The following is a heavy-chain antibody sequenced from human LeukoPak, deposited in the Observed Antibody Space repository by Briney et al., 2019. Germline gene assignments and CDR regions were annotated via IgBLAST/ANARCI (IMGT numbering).Heavy chain of an antibody. D-gene: IGHD5-24*01. CDR3: ARGGRDGYKGDAFDI. CDR1: GFTFGSYA. CDR2: ISYDGSNK. V-gene: IGHV3-30*04. Sequence: GGSLRLSCAASGFTFGSYAMHWVRQAPGKGLEWVAVISYDGSNKYYADSVKGRFTISRDNSKNTLYLQMNSLRAEDTAVYYCARGGRDGYKGDAFDIWGQGTMVTVSS. J-gene: IGHJ3*02.